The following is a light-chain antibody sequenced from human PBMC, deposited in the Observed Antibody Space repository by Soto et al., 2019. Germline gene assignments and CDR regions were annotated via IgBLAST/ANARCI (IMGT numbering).Light chain of an antibody. CDR3: TSYTTSAPVV. V-gene: IGLV2-14*03. Sequence: QSALTQPASVSGSPGQSVTISCTGTSSDVGGYDYVSWYQQYPGKAPKVMIYDVSNRPSGVSNRFSGSKSGNTASLTISGLQAEDEAHYYCTSYTTSAPVVFGGGTKLTVL. CDR1: SSDVGGYDY. J-gene: IGLJ2*01. CDR2: DVS.